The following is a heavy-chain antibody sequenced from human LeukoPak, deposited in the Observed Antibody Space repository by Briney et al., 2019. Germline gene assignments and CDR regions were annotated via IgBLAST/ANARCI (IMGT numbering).Heavy chain of an antibody. D-gene: IGHD2-2*01. CDR2: IYYSGST. CDR3: ARGLNRVVRAANWFDP. CDR1: GGSISSYY. V-gene: IGHV4-59*01. J-gene: IGHJ5*02. Sequence: SETLSLTCTVSGGSISSYYWSWIRQPPGKGLEWIGYIYYSGSTNYNPSLKSRVTISVDTSKNQFSLKLSSVTAADTAVYYCARGLNRVVRAANWFDPWGQGTLVTVSS.